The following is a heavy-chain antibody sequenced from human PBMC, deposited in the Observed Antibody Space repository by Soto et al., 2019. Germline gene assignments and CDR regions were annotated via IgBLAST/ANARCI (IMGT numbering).Heavy chain of an antibody. Sequence: GGSLRLSCAASGFSFSTYSMNWVRQAPGKGLEWLSYIITTGGSMFYADYVRGRFTVSRDNGKNSVYLQMNSLRDEDTAVYYCARDTGYAFDIWGQGTRVTVSS. CDR1: GFSFSTYS. CDR3: ARDTGYAFDI. V-gene: IGHV3-48*02. D-gene: IGHD2-8*02. J-gene: IGHJ3*02. CDR2: IITTGGSM.